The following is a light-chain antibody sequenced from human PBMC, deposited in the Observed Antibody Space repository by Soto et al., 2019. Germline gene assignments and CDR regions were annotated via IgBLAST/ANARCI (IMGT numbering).Light chain of an antibody. CDR3: ASYASRNTVL. V-gene: IGLV2-14*03. J-gene: IGLJ2*01. CDR1: SSDIGGYNY. Sequence: QSALTQPASVSGSPGQSITISCTGTSSDIGGYNYVSWYQQHPGKAPKLMIYDVSDRPSGVSNRFSGSKSGNTASLTISGLQAEDEAEYYCASYASRNTVLFGGGTKLTVL. CDR2: DVS.